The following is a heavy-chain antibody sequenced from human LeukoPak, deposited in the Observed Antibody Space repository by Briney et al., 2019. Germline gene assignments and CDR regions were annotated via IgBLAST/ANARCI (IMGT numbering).Heavy chain of an antibody. D-gene: IGHD2-2*01. V-gene: IGHV1-69*13. CDR3: ARDVDRSMPFDY. J-gene: IGHJ4*02. CDR2: IIPIFGTA. Sequence: GASVKVSCKASGGTFSSYAISWVRQAPGQGLEWMGGIIPIFGTANYAQKFQGRVTITADESTSTAYMELSSLRSEDTAVYYCARDVDRSMPFDYWGQGTLVTASS. CDR1: GGTFSSYA.